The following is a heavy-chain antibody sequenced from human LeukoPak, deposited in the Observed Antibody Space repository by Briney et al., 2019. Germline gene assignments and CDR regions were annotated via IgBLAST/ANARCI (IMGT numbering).Heavy chain of an antibody. D-gene: IGHD3-22*01. V-gene: IGHV5-10-1*01. CDR1: GYSFTSYW. J-gene: IGHJ4*02. CDR3: ARHEFLEAMIVVVKGFDY. Sequence: GESLRISCKGSGYSFTSYWISWVRQMPGKGLEWMGRIDPSDSYTNYSPSFQGHVTTSADKSISTAYLQWSSLKASDTAMYYCARHEFLEAMIVVVKGFDYWGQGTLVTVSS. CDR2: IDPSDSYT.